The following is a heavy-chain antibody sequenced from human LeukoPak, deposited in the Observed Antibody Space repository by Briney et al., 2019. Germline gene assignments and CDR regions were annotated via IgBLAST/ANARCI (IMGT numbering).Heavy chain of an antibody. CDR1: DASVKSSW. Sequence: SETVSLIAPGSDASVKSSWWGWIRHHSGRGKEWIVCIAYIGRTKYNPSINTRVAIAVNPSKNQFSLKLTSVTAVDTAVYFCARDLELERNRWNYFESWGQRTLVTVSS. D-gene: IGHD1-1*01. CDR3: ARDLELERNRWNYFES. J-gene: IGHJ4*02. V-gene: IGHV4-59*02. CDR2: IAYIGRT.